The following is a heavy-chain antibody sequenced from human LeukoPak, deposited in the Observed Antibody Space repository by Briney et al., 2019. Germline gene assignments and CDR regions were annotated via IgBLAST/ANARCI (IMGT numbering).Heavy chain of an antibody. J-gene: IGHJ3*02. V-gene: IGHV3-7*01. CDR2: IKTDGSEK. D-gene: IGHD1-26*01. CDR1: GFTFSDYW. CDR3: ARDRRWGIVGATWRAFDI. Sequence: PGGSLRLSCAASGFTFSDYWMSWVRQAPGKGLEWVANIKTDGSEKHYVDSVKGRFTISRDNAKNSLYLQMSSLRVEDTAVYYCARDRRWGIVGATWRAFDIWGQGTMVTVSS.